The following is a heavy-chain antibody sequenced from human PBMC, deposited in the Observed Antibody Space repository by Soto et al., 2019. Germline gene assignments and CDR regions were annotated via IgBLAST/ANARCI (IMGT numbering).Heavy chain of an antibody. V-gene: IGHV3-23*01. CDR2: ITGTGGDT. J-gene: IGHJ6*02. CDR1: GFTFSNFV. CDR3: TKASSDRHHMDV. Sequence: EVQLLESGGGLVQPGGSLRHSCEASGFTFSNFVMRWVRQTPGKGLEWVSTITGTGGDTYYTDSVKGRFTISRDNSKNTLYLQMSSLRAEDTALYYCTKASSDRHHMDVWGQGTTVTVSS.